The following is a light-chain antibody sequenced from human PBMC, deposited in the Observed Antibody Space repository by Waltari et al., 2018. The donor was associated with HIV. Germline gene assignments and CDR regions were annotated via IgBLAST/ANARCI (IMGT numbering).Light chain of an antibody. Sequence: QPVLTHPPSASGTPGQRVTISSSGSSSNIGSNTVNWYQQLPGTAPKLLIYSNNQRPSGIPDRFSGSKSGTSASLAISGLQSEDEADYYCAAWDDSLRGVFGGGTKLTVL. CDR2: SNN. CDR1: SSNIGSNT. CDR3: AAWDDSLRGV. J-gene: IGLJ2*01. V-gene: IGLV1-44*01.